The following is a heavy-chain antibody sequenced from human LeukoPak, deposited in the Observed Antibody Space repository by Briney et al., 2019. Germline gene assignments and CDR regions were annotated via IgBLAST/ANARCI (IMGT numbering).Heavy chain of an antibody. CDR2: ISSNGGST. D-gene: IGHD3-22*01. J-gene: IGHJ4*02. CDR1: GFTLSSYA. CDR3: ARDSGMIVVAPFDY. Sequence: GGSLRLSCAASGFTLSSYAMHWVRQAPGKGLEYVSAISSNGGSTYYANSVKGRFTISRDNSKNTLYLQMGSLRAEDMAVYYCARDSGMIVVAPFDYWGQGTLVTVSS. V-gene: IGHV3-64*01.